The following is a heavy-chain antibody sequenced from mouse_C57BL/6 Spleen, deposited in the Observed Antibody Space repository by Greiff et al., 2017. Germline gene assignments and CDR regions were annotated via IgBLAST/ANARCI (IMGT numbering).Heavy chain of an antibody. CDR1: GFNIKDDY. J-gene: IGHJ2*01. Sequence: EVQLQQSGAELVRPGASVKLSCTASGFNIKDDYMHWVKQRPEQGLEWIGWIDPENGDTEYASKFQGKATRTADTASNTAYLQLSSLTSEDTAVYYCTTGAALDYWGQGTTLTVSS. CDR2: IDPENGDT. CDR3: TTGAALDY. V-gene: IGHV14-4*01.